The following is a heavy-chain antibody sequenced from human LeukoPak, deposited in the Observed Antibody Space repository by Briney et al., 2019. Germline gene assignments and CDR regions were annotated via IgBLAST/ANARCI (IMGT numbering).Heavy chain of an antibody. CDR1: GFTFSTYW. V-gene: IGHV3-7*01. CDR3: ARGYDDATDYFDY. J-gene: IGHJ4*02. Sequence: PGGSLRLSCEASGFTFSTYWMSWVHQAPGKGLEWVAIIRQDGSEKYYVDSVKGRFTISRDNAKNSLSLQMNSLRAEDTAVYYCARGYDDATDYFDYWGRGTLVTVSS. D-gene: IGHD5-12*01. CDR2: IRQDGSEK.